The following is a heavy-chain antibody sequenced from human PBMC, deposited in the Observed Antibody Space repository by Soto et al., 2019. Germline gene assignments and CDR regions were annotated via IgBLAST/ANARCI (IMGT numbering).Heavy chain of an antibody. Sequence: QVQLVESGGGEVQPGRSLRLSCAASGFTFRSYAMHWVRQAPGKGLEWVAVISHDGSEKHYVDSVKGRFTISRDNSKNTLYLQMNSLRGEDTALYYGANGKDGVNYYYGMDVWGQGTTVTVTS. D-gene: IGHD3-10*01. V-gene: IGHV3-30*18. J-gene: IGHJ6*02. CDR2: ISHDGSEK. CDR1: GFTFRSYA. CDR3: ANGKDGVNYYYGMDV.